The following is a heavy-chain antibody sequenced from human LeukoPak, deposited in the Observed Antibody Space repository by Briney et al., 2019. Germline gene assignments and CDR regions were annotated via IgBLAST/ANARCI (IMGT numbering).Heavy chain of an antibody. Sequence: GGSLRLSCAASGFTFSSYAMSWVRQAPGKGLEWVSAISGSGGSTYYADSVKGRLTISRDNSKNTLYLQMNSLRAEDTAVYYCAKLYYYDSSGPSHYWGQGTLVTVSS. D-gene: IGHD3-22*01. CDR3: AKLYYYDSSGPSHY. CDR1: GFTFSSYA. J-gene: IGHJ4*02. V-gene: IGHV3-23*01. CDR2: ISGSGGST.